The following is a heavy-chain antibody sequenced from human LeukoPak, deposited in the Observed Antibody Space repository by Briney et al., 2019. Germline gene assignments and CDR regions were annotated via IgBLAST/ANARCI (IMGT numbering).Heavy chain of an antibody. D-gene: IGHD1-26*01. V-gene: IGHV1-46*01. CDR3: VRPPSGKDTRHDVLDV. Sequence: GDSVKVSCKASGYIFAGYYMQWVRQAPGQGLEWMGIINPDGGSTSYARKFQGRVTMTRETSTSTVYMELSSLRSEDTAVYYCVRPPSGKDTRHDVLDVWGQGTVVTVSS. CDR1: GYIFAGYY. J-gene: IGHJ3*01. CDR2: INPDGGST.